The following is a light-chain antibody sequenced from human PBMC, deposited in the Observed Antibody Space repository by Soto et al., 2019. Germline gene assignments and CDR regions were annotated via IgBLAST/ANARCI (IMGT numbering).Light chain of an antibody. CDR2: GAS. CDR1: QSVRSS. V-gene: IGKV3-20*01. Sequence: EIVLTQSPGTLSLSPGERATLSCRASQSVRSSLAWYQQKPGQAPRLLIYGASSRATGIPDRFSGSGSGTDFTLTISRLEPEDFAVYCCQQYASSPPLTFGGGTKVEIK. CDR3: QQYASSPPLT. J-gene: IGKJ4*01.